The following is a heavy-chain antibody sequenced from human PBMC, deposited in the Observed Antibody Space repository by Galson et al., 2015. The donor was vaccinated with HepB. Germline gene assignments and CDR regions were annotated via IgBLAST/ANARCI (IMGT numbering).Heavy chain of an antibody. CDR2: ISSSSSYI. CDR3: ARGDSQIAAAPLD. D-gene: IGHD6-13*01. V-gene: IGHV3-21*01. J-gene: IGHJ4*02. CDR1: GFTFSSYS. Sequence: SLRLSCAASGFTFSSYSMNWVRQAPGKGLEWVSSISSSSSYIYYADSVKGRFTISRDNAKNSLYLQMNSLRAEDTAVYYCARGDSQIAAAPLDWGQGTLVTVSS.